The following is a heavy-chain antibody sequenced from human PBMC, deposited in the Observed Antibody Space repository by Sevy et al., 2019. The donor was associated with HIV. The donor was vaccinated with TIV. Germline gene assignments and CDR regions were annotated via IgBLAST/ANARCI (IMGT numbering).Heavy chain of an antibody. J-gene: IGHJ4*02. D-gene: IGHD5-18*01. CDR1: GFTFSNAW. V-gene: IGHV3-15*07. CDR3: TTDGGGYNYGYSFDY. CDR2: IKSKTDGGTT. Sequence: GGSLRLSCAASGFTFSNAWMNWVRQAPGKGLEWVGRIKSKTDGGTTDYAAPVKGRFTIERDDSKNTLYLQMNSLKTADTAVYYCTTDGGGYNYGYSFDYWGQGTLVTVSS.